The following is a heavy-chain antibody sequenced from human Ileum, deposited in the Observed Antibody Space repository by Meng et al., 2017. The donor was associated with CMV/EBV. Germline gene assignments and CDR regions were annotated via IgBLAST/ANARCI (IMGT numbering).Heavy chain of an antibody. Sequence: VRLQESGQGLVKPSQTLSLSCTSSGSSISSGDYYWSWIRQPPGKGLEWIGYIFFSGNTYYNPSLNNRVIISIDTPRNQFSLKVDSVTAADTAVYYCARFRIAALGNLFDPWGHGTLVTVSS. CDR2: IFFSGNT. CDR3: ARFRIAALGNLFDP. CDR1: GSSISSGDYY. D-gene: IGHD6-13*01. J-gene: IGHJ5*02. V-gene: IGHV4-30-4*08.